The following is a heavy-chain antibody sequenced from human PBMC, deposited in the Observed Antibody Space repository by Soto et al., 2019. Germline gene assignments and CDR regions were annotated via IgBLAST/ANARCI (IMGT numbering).Heavy chain of an antibody. V-gene: IGHV5-51*01. Sequence: GESLKISCQSSGYTFSNFWIGWVRQLPGKGLEWMGIIYPGDHETRYSPSFHGKVTISADRSINTAYLQWNSLEASDTAFYFCARSPRSSPYFDYWGRGARVTVSS. J-gene: IGHJ4*02. CDR1: GYTFSNFW. CDR3: ARSPRSSPYFDY. CDR2: IYPGDHET. D-gene: IGHD6-13*01.